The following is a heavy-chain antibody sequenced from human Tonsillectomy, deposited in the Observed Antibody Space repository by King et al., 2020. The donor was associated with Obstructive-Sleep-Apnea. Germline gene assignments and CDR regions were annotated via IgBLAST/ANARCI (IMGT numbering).Heavy chain of an antibody. J-gene: IGHJ3*02. D-gene: IGHD2-21*02. Sequence: LQLQESGPGLVKPSQTLSLTCTVSGGSISSGGYYWRWIRQHPGKGLEWIGYIYYSGSTYYNTSLKSRVTISVDTSKNQFSLKLSSVPAADTAVYYCASRVVVTAIRDAFDIWGQGTMVTVSS. V-gene: IGHV4-31*03. CDR3: ASRVVVTAIRDAFDI. CDR2: IYYSGST. CDR1: GGSISSGGYY.